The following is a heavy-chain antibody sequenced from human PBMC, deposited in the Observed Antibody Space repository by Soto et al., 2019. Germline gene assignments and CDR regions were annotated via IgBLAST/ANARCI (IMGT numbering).Heavy chain of an antibody. D-gene: IGHD4-17*01. V-gene: IGHV1-69*12. CDR3: ARDRDYGGTQTGPDYYYYGMDV. CDR2: IIPIFGTA. J-gene: IGHJ6*02. Sequence: QVQLVQSGAEVKKPGSSVKVSCKASGGTFSSYAISWVRQAPGQGLEWMGGIIPIFGTANYAQKFQGRVTITAHESTSTAYMELSSLRSEDTAVYYCARDRDYGGTQTGPDYYYYGMDVWGQGTTVTVSS. CDR1: GGTFSSYA.